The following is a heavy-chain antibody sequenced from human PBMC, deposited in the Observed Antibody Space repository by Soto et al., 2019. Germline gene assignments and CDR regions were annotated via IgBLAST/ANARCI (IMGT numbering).Heavy chain of an antibody. D-gene: IGHD1-26*01. J-gene: IGHJ6*02. V-gene: IGHV1-2*02. CDR2: INPNSGGT. CDR3: AREGWELQFYGMDV. CDR1: GYTFTGYY. Sequence: GASVKVSCKASGYTFTGYYMHWVRQAPGQGLEWMGWINPNSGGTNYAQKFQGRVTMTRDTSISTAYMELSRLRSNDTAVYYCAREGWELQFYGMDVSGQGPTVTVYS.